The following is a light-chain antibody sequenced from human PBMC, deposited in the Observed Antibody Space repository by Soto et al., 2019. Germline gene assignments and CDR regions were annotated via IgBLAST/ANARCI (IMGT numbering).Light chain of an antibody. CDR1: QSVSNNY. V-gene: IGKV3-20*01. CDR3: QQYGSSGT. J-gene: IGKJ1*01. Sequence: IGLTQSPCTLSLSPGERATLSCRASQSVSNNYLAWYQQKPGQAPRLLIYGASNRATGIPDRFSGSGSGTDFTLTIIRLAPEDFAVYYCQQYGSSGTFGQGTKVDIK. CDR2: GAS.